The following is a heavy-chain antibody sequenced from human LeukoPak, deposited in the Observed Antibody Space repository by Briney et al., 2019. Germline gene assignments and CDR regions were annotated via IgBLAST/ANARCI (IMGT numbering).Heavy chain of an antibody. V-gene: IGHV1-69*05. CDR3: AKYVVVAALPVYYYYGMDV. CDR2: IIPIFGTA. D-gene: IGHD2-15*01. J-gene: IGHJ6*02. Sequence: GASVKVSCKASGGTFSSYAISWVRQAPGQGLEWMGGIIPIFGTANYAQKFQGRVTITTDESTSTAYMELSSLRSEDTAVYYCAKYVVVAALPVYYYYGMDVRGQGTTVTVSS. CDR1: GGTFSSYA.